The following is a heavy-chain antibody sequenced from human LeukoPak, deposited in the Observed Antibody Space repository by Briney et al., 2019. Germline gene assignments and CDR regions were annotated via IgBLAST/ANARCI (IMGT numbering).Heavy chain of an antibody. D-gene: IGHD3-22*01. Sequence: ASVKVSCKASGYTFTGYYMHWVRQAPGQGLEWMGWINPNSGGTNYAQKFQGRVTMTRDTSISTAYMELSRLRSDDTAVYYCARAATYYYDSSGYWGFDYWGQGTLVTVSS. CDR1: GYTFTGYY. CDR2: INPNSGGT. J-gene: IGHJ4*02. CDR3: ARAATYYYDSSGYWGFDY. V-gene: IGHV1-2*02.